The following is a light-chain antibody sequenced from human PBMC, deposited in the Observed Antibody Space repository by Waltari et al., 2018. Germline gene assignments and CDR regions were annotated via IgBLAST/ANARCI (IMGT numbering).Light chain of an antibody. Sequence: IQMTQSPSSASSSVVDRVTVPCRASQDVGSWLSWHQQKPGKAPKLLMYGASSLQSGVPSRFSGSGSGTDFTLTISSLQPEDFATYFCQQANSFPLTFGGGTKIEIK. J-gene: IGKJ4*01. CDR2: GAS. V-gene: IGKV1-12*01. CDR1: QDVGSW. CDR3: QQANSFPLT.